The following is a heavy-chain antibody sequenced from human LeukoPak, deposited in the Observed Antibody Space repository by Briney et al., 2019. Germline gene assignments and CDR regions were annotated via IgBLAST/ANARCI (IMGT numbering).Heavy chain of an antibody. V-gene: IGHV4-59*01. Sequence: SQTLSLTCTVSGGSISSYYWSWIRQPPGKGLEWIGYIYYSGSTNYNPSLKSRVTISVDTSKNQFSLKLSSVTAADTAVYYCARDDYDILTGFHGMDVWGQGTTVTVSS. D-gene: IGHD3-9*01. CDR1: GGSISSYY. J-gene: IGHJ6*02. CDR2: IYYSGST. CDR3: ARDDYDILTGFHGMDV.